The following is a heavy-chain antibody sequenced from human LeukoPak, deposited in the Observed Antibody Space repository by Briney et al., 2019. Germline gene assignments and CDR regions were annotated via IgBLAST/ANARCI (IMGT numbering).Heavy chain of an antibody. CDR3: ARAAGVGLGYPFDY. CDR2: IIPIFGTA. J-gene: IGHJ4*02. V-gene: IGHV1-69*05. CDR1: GGTFSSYA. D-gene: IGHD3-16*01. Sequence: ASVKVSCKASGGTFSSYAISWVRQAPGQGLEWMGGIIPIFGTANYAQKFQGRVTITTDESTSTAYMELSSLRSEGTAVYYCARAAGVGLGYPFDYWGQGTLVTVSS.